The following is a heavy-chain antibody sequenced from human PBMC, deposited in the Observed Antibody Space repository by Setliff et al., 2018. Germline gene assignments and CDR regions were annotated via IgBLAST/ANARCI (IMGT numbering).Heavy chain of an antibody. CDR2: IYYSGNT. J-gene: IGHJ6*02. CDR3: ARHRAVAGAYYYYYYGMDV. CDR1: VYSISRDCH. Sequence: SETLSLTCAVSVYSISRDCHWGWIRQPPGKGLEWIGSIYYSGNTYYNASLKGRVTISGDTSKNQFSLKLTAVTAADTAIYYCARHRAVAGAYYYYYYGMDVWGQGTTVTVSS. V-gene: IGHV4-38-2*01. D-gene: IGHD6-19*01.